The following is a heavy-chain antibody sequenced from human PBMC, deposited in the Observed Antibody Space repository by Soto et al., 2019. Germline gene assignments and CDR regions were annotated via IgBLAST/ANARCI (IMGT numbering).Heavy chain of an antibody. CDR3: ARAAVAAPVSYFDY. Sequence: PGGSLRLSCAASGFTFSSYGMHWVRQAPGKGLEWVAVIWYDGSSKYYADSVKGRFTISRDNSKNTLYLQMNSLRAEDTAVYYCARAAVAAPVSYFDYWGQGTLVTVSS. D-gene: IGHD6-19*01. CDR2: IWYDGSSK. V-gene: IGHV3-33*01. CDR1: GFTFSSYG. J-gene: IGHJ4*02.